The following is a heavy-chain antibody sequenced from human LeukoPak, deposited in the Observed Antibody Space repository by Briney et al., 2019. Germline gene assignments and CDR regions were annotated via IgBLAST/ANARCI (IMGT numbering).Heavy chain of an antibody. CDR2: IKEEGSEK. J-gene: IGHJ4*02. Sequence: GGSLRLSCAASGFSFSSNWMTWVRQAPGKGLEWVANIKEEGSEKYYVDSVKGQFTISRDNAKNSLYLQMNSLRAEDTAVYYCARDVKGFDYWGQGTLVTVSS. CDR1: GFSFSSNW. CDR3: ARDVKGFDY. V-gene: IGHV3-7*03.